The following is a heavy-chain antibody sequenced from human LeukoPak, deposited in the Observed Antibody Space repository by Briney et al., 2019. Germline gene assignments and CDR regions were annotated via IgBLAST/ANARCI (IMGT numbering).Heavy chain of an antibody. V-gene: IGHV3-30*02. CDR2: IRHDETNS. Sequence: PGGSLRLSCAVSGFNLNSYAMHWVRQAPGTGLEWVAVIRHDETNSFYAGSVQGRFTISRDTSKKLLYLQMNSLRVEDTDVYYCAKEYTPSSPLGELDSWGQGTLVTVSS. CDR1: GFNLNSYA. J-gene: IGHJ4*02. D-gene: IGHD6-6*01. CDR3: AKEYTPSSPLGELDS.